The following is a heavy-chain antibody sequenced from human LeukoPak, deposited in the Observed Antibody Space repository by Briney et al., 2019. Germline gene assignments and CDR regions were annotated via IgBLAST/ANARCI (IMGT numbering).Heavy chain of an antibody. Sequence: GGSLRLSCAASGFTFDDYAMHWVRQAPGKGLEWVSGISWNSGIIGYADSVKGRFTISRDNAKNSLYLQMNSLRAEDTALYYCAKSGYDSSGYYYVGWFDPWGQGTLVTVSS. CDR2: ISWNSGII. CDR1: GFTFDDYA. CDR3: AKSGYDSSGYYYVGWFDP. V-gene: IGHV3-9*01. J-gene: IGHJ5*02. D-gene: IGHD3-22*01.